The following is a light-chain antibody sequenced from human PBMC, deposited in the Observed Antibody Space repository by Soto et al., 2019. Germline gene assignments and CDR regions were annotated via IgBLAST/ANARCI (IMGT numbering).Light chain of an antibody. J-gene: IGKJ1*01. V-gene: IGKV3-20*01. CDR3: QQYGTSPWT. CDR1: QSVSSNY. Sequence: EIVLTQSPGTLSLSPGERATLSCRASQSVSSNYLAWYQQKPGQAPRLLIYGASSRATGIPDRFGGSGSGTDFTLTISRLEPEDFALYYCQQYGTSPWTVGQGTKVEIK. CDR2: GAS.